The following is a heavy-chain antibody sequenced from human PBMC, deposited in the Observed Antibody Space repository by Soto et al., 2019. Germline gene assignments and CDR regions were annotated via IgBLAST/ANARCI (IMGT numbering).Heavy chain of an antibody. CDR1: GPTFRDSA. Sequence: SVKVSCKASGPTFRDSAVQWVRQRRGHRLEWRGWIVVGSGSTNYAQDFQGRVTISRDMTTDTVYMELSSLRSEDSAVFFCAADVITYDNGRYFFGGFNTWGQGTMVTVSS. J-gene: IGHJ3*02. CDR2: IVVGSGST. D-gene: IGHD3-22*01. CDR3: AADVITYDNGRYFFGGFNT. V-gene: IGHV1-58*01.